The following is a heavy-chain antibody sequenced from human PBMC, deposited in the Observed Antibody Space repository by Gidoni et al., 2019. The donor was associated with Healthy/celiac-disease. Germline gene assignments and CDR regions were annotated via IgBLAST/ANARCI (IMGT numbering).Heavy chain of an antibody. CDR2: IIPIFGTA. CDR1: GGTFRSYA. V-gene: IGHV1-69*06. CDR3: ATSGEGDYLRLFDY. J-gene: IGHJ4*02. Sequence: QVQLVQSGSEVKQPGSSVKLSCKASGGTFRSYAISWVRQAPGQGLECVGGIIPIFGTANDAQKFQGRVTITADKSTSTAYMELSSLRSEDTAVYYCATSGEGDYLRLFDYWGQGTLVTVSS. D-gene: IGHD4-17*01.